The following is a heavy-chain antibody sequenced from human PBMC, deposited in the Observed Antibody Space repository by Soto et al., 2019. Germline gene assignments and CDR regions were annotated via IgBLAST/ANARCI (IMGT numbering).Heavy chain of an antibody. Sequence: EVQLLESGGGLVQPGGSLRLSCTASEFTFSNYAMSWVRQAPGKGLEWVSAISASGAATYYVDSVKGRFTISRDNSKNTLYVQMISVRAEDTGVYYCARCAVLSTTSGGWCNWFDPWGQGTLVTVSS. CDR2: ISASGAAT. J-gene: IGHJ5*02. V-gene: IGHV3-23*01. CDR3: ARCAVLSTTSGGWCNWFDP. CDR1: EFTFSNYA. D-gene: IGHD2-21*01.